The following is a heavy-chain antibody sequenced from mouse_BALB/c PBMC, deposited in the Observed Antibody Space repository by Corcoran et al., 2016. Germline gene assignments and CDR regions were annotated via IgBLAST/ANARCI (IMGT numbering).Heavy chain of an antibody. CDR1: GFNIKDTY. Sequence: VQLQQSGAELVKPGASVKLSCTASGFNIKDTYMHWVKQMPEQGLEWIGRIDPANGNSKFDPKFQGKATMTADTSSNTGYLQLSSLTSEATAVYYCGRSREGNYVVYWGQGTTLTVSS. J-gene: IGHJ2*01. CDR2: IDPANGNS. D-gene: IGHD2-1*01. CDR3: GRSREGNYVVY. V-gene: IGHV14-3*02.